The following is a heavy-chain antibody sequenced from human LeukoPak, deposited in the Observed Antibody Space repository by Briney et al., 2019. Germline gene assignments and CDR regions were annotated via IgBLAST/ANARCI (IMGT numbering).Heavy chain of an antibody. CDR1: GFTFSSYA. CDR3: AKSNSYGRYYYYGMDV. Sequence: GGSLRLSCAASGFTFSSYAMSWVRQAPGKGPEWVSAISGSGGSTYYADSVKGRFTISRDNSKNTLYLQMNSLRAEDTAVYYCAKSNSYGRYYYYGMDVWGQGTTVTVSS. J-gene: IGHJ6*02. CDR2: ISGSGGST. V-gene: IGHV3-23*01. D-gene: IGHD5-18*01.